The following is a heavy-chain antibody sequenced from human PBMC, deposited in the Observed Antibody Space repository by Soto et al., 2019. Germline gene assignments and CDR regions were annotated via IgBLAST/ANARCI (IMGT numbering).Heavy chain of an antibody. D-gene: IGHD6-13*01. CDR1: GFTFSDYY. Sequence: QVQLVESGGGLVKPGGSLRPSCAASGFTFSDYYMSWIRQAPGKGLEWVSYISSSSRYTSYADSVKGRFTISRDNAKNSLYLQMNSLRAEDTAVYYCARDRRGIAAAGSHFDYWGQGTLVTVSS. J-gene: IGHJ4*02. CDR2: ISSSSRYT. V-gene: IGHV3-11*05. CDR3: ARDRRGIAAAGSHFDY.